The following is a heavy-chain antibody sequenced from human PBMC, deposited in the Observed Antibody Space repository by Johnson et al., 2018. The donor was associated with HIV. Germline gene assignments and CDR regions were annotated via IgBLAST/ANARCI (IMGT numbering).Heavy chain of an antibody. V-gene: IGHV3-7*05. J-gene: IGHJ3*02. CDR1: YSFSHYW. Sequence: YSFSHYWMSWVRQAPGKGLEWVANINQDGSDKYYVDSMEGRFIISRDNAKNSLYLQMTILRAEDTAIYYCARKGYAFDIWGQGTMVSVSS. CDR2: INQDGSDK. CDR3: ARKGYAFDI.